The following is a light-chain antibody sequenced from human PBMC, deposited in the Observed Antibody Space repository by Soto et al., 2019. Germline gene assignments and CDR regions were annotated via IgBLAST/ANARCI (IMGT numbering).Light chain of an antibody. CDR1: QSVSTN. CDR2: GAS. Sequence: VMTQSPGTLSVSPGERDTLSCRASQSVSTNLAWYQHKPCQAPRVLIYGASTRATGIPARFSGSGSGTEFTLTMSSLQDEESAVYYCQQYNDSVTFGGGTKVEIK. V-gene: IGKV3-15*01. J-gene: IGKJ4*01. CDR3: QQYNDSVT.